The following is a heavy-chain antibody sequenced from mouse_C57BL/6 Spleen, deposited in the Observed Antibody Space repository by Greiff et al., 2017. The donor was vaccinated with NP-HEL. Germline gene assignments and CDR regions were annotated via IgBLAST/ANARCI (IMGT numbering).Heavy chain of an antibody. CDR3: ARGGTVVANYAMDY. V-gene: IGHV1-80*01. CDR2: IYPGDGDT. J-gene: IGHJ4*01. D-gene: IGHD1-1*01. Sequence: QVQLQQSGAELVKPGASVKISCKASGYAFSSYWMNWVKQRPGKGLEWIGQIYPGDGDTNYNGKFKGKATLTAAKSSSTAYMQLSSLTSEDSAVYFCARGGTVVANYAMDYWGQGTSLTVSS. CDR1: GYAFSSYW.